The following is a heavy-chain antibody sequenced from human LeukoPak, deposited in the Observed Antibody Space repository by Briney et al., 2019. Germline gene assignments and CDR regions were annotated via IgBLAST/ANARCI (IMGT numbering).Heavy chain of an antibody. CDR2: IHHSGRS. D-gene: IGHD3-22*01. CDR1: GGSISSSSYY. Sequence: SETLSLTCTVSGGSISSSSYYWGWIRQPPGKGLEWIGSIHHSGRSYYNPPLKSRVTISVDTPKNQFSLELTSVTAADTAVYYCARDGGEFYDSSGYYGWFAPWGLGTLVTVSS. CDR3: ARDGGEFYDSSGYYGWFAP. V-gene: IGHV4-39*07. J-gene: IGHJ5*02.